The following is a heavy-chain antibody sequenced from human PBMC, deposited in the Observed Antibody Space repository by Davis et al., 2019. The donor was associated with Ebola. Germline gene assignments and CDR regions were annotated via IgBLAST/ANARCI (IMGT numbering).Heavy chain of an antibody. Sequence: ASVKVSCKASGYTFTSYTMHWVRQAPGQRLEWMGWISGYNGDRNYSQNLQGRVTMTTDTSTSTAYMELRSLRSDDTAVYYCAREVVLVPAAMLDYYYGMDVWAKGPRSPSP. CDR2: ISGYNGDR. CDR3: AREVVLVPAAMLDYYYGMDV. V-gene: IGHV1-18*01. D-gene: IGHD2-2*01. J-gene: IGHJ6*02. CDR1: GYTFTSYT.